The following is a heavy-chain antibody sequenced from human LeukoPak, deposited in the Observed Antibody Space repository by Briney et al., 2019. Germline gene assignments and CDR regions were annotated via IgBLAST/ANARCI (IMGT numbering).Heavy chain of an antibody. J-gene: IGHJ4*02. CDR1: GFSISGNF. CDR2: ISWNGGST. CDR3: ARGMSFSNY. Sequence: GGSLRLSCAASGFSISGNFMSWVRQAPGKGLEWVSGISWNGGSTGYAESVKGRFTISRDNAKNSLYLQMNSLRAEDTAFYYCARGMSFSNYWGQGTLVTVSS. D-gene: IGHD4-11*01. V-gene: IGHV3-20*04.